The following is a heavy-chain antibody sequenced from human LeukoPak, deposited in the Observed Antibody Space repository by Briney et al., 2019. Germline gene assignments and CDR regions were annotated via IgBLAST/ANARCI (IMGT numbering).Heavy chain of an antibody. Sequence: ASLKVSCKASGYTFTGYYMHWVRQAPGQGLEWMGWINPNSGGTNYAQKFQGRVTMTRDTSISTAYMELSRLRSDDTAVYYCARDAYGDYGVWYFDYWGQGTLVTVSS. CDR3: ARDAYGDYGVWYFDY. J-gene: IGHJ4*02. V-gene: IGHV1-2*02. CDR2: INPNSGGT. CDR1: GYTFTGYY. D-gene: IGHD4-17*01.